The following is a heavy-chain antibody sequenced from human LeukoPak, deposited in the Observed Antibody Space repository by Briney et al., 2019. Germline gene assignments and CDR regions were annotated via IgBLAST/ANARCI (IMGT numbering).Heavy chain of an antibody. CDR3: TTFSGYDYVWGSYLWDY. Sequence: PGGSLRLSCAASGFTFSNAWMSWVRQAPGKGLEWVGRIKSKTDGGTTDYAAPVKGRFTISRDDSKNTLYLQMNSLKTEDTAVYYCTTFSGYDYVWGSYLWDYWGQGTLVTVSS. D-gene: IGHD3-16*02. V-gene: IGHV3-15*01. CDR2: IKSKTDGGTT. J-gene: IGHJ4*02. CDR1: GFTFSNAW.